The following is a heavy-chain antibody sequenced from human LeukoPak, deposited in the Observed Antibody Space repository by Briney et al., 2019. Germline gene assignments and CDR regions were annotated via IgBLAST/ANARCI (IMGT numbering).Heavy chain of an antibody. Sequence: SVKVSCKASGFTFTSSAVQWVRQARGQRLEWIGWIVVGSGNTSYAQKFQGRVTMTRDTSTSTVYMELSSLRSEDTAVYYCARDGAGGIGPAAMRIRGYYFDYWGQGTLVTVSS. CDR1: GFTFTSSA. V-gene: IGHV1-58*01. J-gene: IGHJ4*02. CDR3: ARDGAGGIGPAAMRIRGYYFDY. D-gene: IGHD2-2*01. CDR2: IVVGSGNT.